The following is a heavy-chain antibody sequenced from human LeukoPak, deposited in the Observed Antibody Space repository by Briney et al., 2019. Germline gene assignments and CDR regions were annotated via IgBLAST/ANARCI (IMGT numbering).Heavy chain of an antibody. CDR1: GFTFSSYA. J-gene: IGHJ4*02. Sequence: GGSLRLSCAASGFTFSSYAMSWVRQAPGKGLEWVSAISGSGGSTYYADSVKGRFTIPRDNSKNTLYLQMNSLRAEDTAVYYCAKNPSLTCSSTSCHIDYWGQGTLVTVSS. D-gene: IGHD2-2*02. CDR3: AKNPSLTCSSTSCHIDY. V-gene: IGHV3-23*01. CDR2: ISGSGGST.